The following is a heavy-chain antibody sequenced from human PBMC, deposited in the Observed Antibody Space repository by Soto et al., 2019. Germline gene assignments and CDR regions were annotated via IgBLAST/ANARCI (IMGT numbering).Heavy chain of an antibody. CDR2: ISYDGSNK. CDR1: GFTFSSYG. D-gene: IGHD1-26*01. Sequence: QEQLVESGGGVVQPGRSLRLSCAASGFTFSSYGMHWVRQAPGKGLEWVAVISYDGSNKYYADSVKGRFTISRDNSKNTLYLQMNSLRAEDTAVYYCAKGGVGSTSNAFDIWGQGTMVTVSS. CDR3: AKGGVGSTSNAFDI. V-gene: IGHV3-30*18. J-gene: IGHJ3*02.